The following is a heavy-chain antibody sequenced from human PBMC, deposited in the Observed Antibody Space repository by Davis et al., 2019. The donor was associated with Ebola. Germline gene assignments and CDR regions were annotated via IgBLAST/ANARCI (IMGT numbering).Heavy chain of an antibody. Sequence: PGGSLRLSCAASGFTFSSYGMHWVRQAPGKGLEWVSYISSSGSTIYYADSVKGRFTISRDNAKNSLYLQMNSLRAEDTAVYYCAREFSHPDLGYYYGMDVWGQGTTVTVSS. CDR1: GFTFSSYG. J-gene: IGHJ6*02. V-gene: IGHV3-48*04. CDR2: ISSSGSTI. CDR3: AREFSHPDLGYYYGMDV.